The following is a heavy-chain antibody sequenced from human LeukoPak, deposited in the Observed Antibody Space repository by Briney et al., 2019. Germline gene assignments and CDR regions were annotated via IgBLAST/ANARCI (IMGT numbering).Heavy chain of an antibody. CDR1: GYTFTSYD. CDR3: ARSGRGFDY. J-gene: IGHJ4*02. CDR2: MNPNSGNT. V-gene: IGHV1-8*01. D-gene: IGHD3-10*01. Sequence: ASVKVSCKASGYTFTSYDINWVRQATGQGLEWMGWMNPNSGNTGYAQKFQGRVTMTRDMSTSTVYMELSSLRSEDTAVYYCARSGRGFDYWGQGTLVTVSS.